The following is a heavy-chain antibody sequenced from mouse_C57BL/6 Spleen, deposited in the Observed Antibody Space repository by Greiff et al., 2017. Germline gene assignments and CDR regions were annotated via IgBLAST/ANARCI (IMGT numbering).Heavy chain of an antibody. J-gene: IGHJ3*01. CDR3: ASLPTVAPAY. CDR2: INPSSGYT. V-gene: IGHV1-7*01. D-gene: IGHD1-1*01. Sequence: QVQLQQSGAELAKPGASVKLSCKASGYTFTSYWMHWVKQRPGQGLEWIGYINPSSGYTKYNQTFKDKATLTAAKSSSTAFMQLSSLTYEDSAVYYCASLPTVAPAYWGQGTLVTVSA. CDR1: GYTFTSYW.